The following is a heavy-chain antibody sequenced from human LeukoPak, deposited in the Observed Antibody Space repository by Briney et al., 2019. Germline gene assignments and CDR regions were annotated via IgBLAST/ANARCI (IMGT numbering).Heavy chain of an antibody. V-gene: IGHV4-39*01. CDR2: IYYSGST. CDR3: ARQGRLRYYYGMDV. J-gene: IGHJ6*02. Sequence: PSETLSLTRTVSGGSISSSSYYWGWIRQPPGKGLEWIGSIYYSGSTYYNPSLKSRVTISVDTSKNQFSLKLSSVTAADTAVYYCARQGRLRYYYGMDVWGQGTTVTVSS. D-gene: IGHD4-17*01. CDR1: GGSISSSSYY.